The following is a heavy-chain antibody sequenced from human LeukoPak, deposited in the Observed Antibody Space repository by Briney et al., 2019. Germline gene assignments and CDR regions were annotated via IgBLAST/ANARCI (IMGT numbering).Heavy chain of an antibody. J-gene: IGHJ6*02. CDR1: GGSISSSSYY. CDR3: ARYQGYSGYGPMDV. CDR2: IYYSGST. D-gene: IGHD5-12*01. V-gene: IGHV4-39*01. Sequence: SETLSLTCTVSGGSISSSSYYWGWLRQPPGQGLEWIVSIYYSGSTYYNPSLKSRVTISVDTSKNQFSLKLSSVTAADTAVYYCARYQGYSGYGPMDVWGQGTTVTVSS.